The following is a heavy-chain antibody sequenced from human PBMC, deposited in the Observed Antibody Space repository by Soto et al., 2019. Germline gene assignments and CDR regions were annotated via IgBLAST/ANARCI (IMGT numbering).Heavy chain of an antibody. CDR2: ISYDGSNK. J-gene: IGHJ4*02. Sequence: SLRLSCAASGFTFSSYAMHWVRQAPGKGLEWVAVISYDGSNKYYADSVKGRFTISRDNSKNTLYLQMNSLRAEDTAVYYCARAAQTGVYCGGDCYPYYFDYWGQGTLVTVSS. V-gene: IGHV3-30-3*01. CDR3: ARAAQTGVYCGGDCYPYYFDY. D-gene: IGHD2-21*02. CDR1: GFTFSSYA.